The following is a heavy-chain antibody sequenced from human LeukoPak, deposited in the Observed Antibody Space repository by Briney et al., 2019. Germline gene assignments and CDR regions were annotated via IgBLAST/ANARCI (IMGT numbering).Heavy chain of an antibody. CDR2: IYSGGST. CDR1: GFTVSSNY. Sequence: GGSLRLSCAASGFTVSSNYMSWVRQAPGKGLEWVSVIYSGGSTYYADSVKGRFTISRDNSKNTLYLQMNSLRAEDTAVYYCASLPDLSVTGAGTGYWGQGTLVTVSS. D-gene: IGHD6-13*01. CDR3: ASLPDLSVTGAGTGY. J-gene: IGHJ4*02. V-gene: IGHV3-66*01.